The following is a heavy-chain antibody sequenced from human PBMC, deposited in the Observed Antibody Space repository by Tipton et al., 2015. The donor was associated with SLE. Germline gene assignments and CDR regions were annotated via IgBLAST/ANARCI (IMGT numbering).Heavy chain of an antibody. J-gene: IGHJ4*02. V-gene: IGHV1-8*01. Sequence: QVQLVQSGAEVKKPGASVKVSCKASGYTFTSYDINWVRQATGQGLEWMGWMNPNSGNTGYAQKFQGRVTMTRNTSISTAYMELSSLRSEDTAVYYCASWSPERTSGWSRFDYWGQGTLVTVSS. CDR1: GYTFTSYD. CDR3: ASWSPERTSGWSRFDY. D-gene: IGHD6-19*01. CDR2: MNPNSGNT.